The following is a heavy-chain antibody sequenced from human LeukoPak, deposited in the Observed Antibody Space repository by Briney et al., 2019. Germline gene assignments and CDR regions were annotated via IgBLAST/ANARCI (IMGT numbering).Heavy chain of an antibody. Sequence: GGSLKLSCAASGFTFSGYWMTWVRQAPGKGLEWVANIKQDGSEKYYVDSAKGRFTISRDNAKNSLYLQMNSLGAEDTAVYYCAREALNCGGDCNDYWGQGTLVTVSS. J-gene: IGHJ4*02. D-gene: IGHD2-21*02. CDR2: IKQDGSEK. CDR1: GFTFSGYW. CDR3: AREALNCGGDCNDY. V-gene: IGHV3-7*05.